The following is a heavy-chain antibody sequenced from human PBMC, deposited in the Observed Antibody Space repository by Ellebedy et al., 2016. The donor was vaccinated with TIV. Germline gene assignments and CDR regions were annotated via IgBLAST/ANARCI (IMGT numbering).Heavy chain of an antibody. CDR1: GFTVSNNN. V-gene: IGHV3-53*01. D-gene: IGHD3-10*01. Sequence: GGSLRLSCAVSGFTVSNNNMNWVRQAPGKGLEWVSLIYGGGGTYHADSVKGRFTISRDNSKNTLYLQMNSLRAGDTAVYYCARGHDYYGSGSYPLDYWGQGTLVTVSS. J-gene: IGHJ4*02. CDR3: ARGHDYYGSGSYPLDY. CDR2: IYGGGGT.